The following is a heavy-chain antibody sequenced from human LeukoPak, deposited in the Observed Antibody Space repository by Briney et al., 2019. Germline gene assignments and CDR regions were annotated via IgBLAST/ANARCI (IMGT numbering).Heavy chain of an antibody. CDR3: AKDSSTWAVGDY. CDR2: TPYDGSNK. J-gene: IGHJ4*02. V-gene: IGHV3-30*02. D-gene: IGHD6-13*01. CDR1: GFTFSSYG. Sequence: PGGSLRLSCTASGFTFSSYGMHWVRQAPGKGLEWVAFTPYDGSNKYYADSVKGRFTISRDNSKNTLYLQMNSLRAEDTAVYYCAKDSSTWAVGDYWGQGTLVIVSS.